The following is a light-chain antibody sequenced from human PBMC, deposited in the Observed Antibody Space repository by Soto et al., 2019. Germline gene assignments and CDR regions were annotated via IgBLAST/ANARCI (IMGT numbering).Light chain of an antibody. CDR1: QSVLSSSNNKNY. CDR2: WAS. J-gene: IGKJ1*01. CDR3: QQYYSCPET. Sequence: DIVMTQSPDSLAVSLGERATINCKSSQSVLSSSNNKNYLAWYQQKPGQPPKLLIYWASTRESGVPDRFSGSRSGTDFTLTISSLQAEDVAVYYCQQYYSCPETFGQGTKVEIK. V-gene: IGKV4-1*01.